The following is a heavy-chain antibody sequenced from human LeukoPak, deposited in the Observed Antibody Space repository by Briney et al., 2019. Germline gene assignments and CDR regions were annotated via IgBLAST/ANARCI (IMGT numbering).Heavy chain of an antibody. V-gene: IGHV4-59*01. CDR2: THYSGST. CDR1: GGSISGYY. J-gene: IGHJ4*02. CDR3: ARVERGYSYGSLDY. Sequence: SETLSLTCTVSGGSISGYYWSWLRQPPGKGLEWIGYTHYSGSTNYNPSLKSRVTISVDTSKNQFSLKLSSVTVADTAVYYCARVERGYSYGSLDYWGQGTLVTVSS. D-gene: IGHD5-18*01.